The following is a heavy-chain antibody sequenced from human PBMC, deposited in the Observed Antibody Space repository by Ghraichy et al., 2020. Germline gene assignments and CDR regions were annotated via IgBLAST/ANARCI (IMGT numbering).Heavy chain of an antibody. D-gene: IGHD2-2*01. Sequence: GESLNISCAASGFTFSSYGMHWVRQAPGKGLEWVAVIWYDGSNKYYADSVKGRFTISRDNSKNTLYLQMNSLRAEDTAVYYCARESWYCSSTSCSYPNDYWGQGTLVTVSS. CDR2: IWYDGSNK. CDR1: GFTFSSYG. V-gene: IGHV3-33*01. J-gene: IGHJ4*02. CDR3: ARESWYCSSTSCSYPNDY.